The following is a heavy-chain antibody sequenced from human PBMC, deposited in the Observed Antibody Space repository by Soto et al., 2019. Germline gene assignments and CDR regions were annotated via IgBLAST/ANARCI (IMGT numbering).Heavy chain of an antibody. V-gene: IGHV1-18*04. CDR1: GYTFSSYG. J-gene: IGHJ4*02. D-gene: IGHD1-26*01. CDR3: ARDLDSGSDYFEY. Sequence: SVKVSCKASGYTFSSYGISWVRQAPGQGLEWMGWISAYTGKTNYAQKLQGRVTMTTDTSTSTAYMEVRSLRSDDTALYYCARDLDSGSDYFEYWGQRNLVTVS. CDR2: ISAYTGKT.